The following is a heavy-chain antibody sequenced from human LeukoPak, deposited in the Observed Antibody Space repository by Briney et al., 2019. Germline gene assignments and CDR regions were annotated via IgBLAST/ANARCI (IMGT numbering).Heavy chain of an antibody. V-gene: IGHV4-38-2*01. CDR2: IYHSGST. D-gene: IGHD4-17*01. Sequence: PSETLSLTCAVSGYSISSGYYWAWIRQPPGKGLEWIGSIYHSGSTYYNPSLKSRVTISVDTSKNQFSLKLSSVTAADTAVYYCARRATTVTTYFDYWGQGTLVTVSS. CDR3: ARRATTVTTYFDY. CDR1: GYSISSGYY. J-gene: IGHJ4*02.